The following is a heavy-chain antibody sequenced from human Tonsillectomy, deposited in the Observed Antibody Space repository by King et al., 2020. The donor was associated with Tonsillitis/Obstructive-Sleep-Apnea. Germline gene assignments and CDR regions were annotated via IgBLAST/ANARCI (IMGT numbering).Heavy chain of an antibody. CDR1: GFTFRSYW. Sequence: VQLVESGGGLVQPGGSLRLSCTASGFTFRSYWMNWVRQAPGKGLEWVANIRYDGSEKDYVDSVKGRFTISRDNSKNSLYLQMNSLRAEDTAVYYCARDHIQDYGGQGTLVTVSS. CDR2: IRYDGSEK. V-gene: IGHV3-7*04. J-gene: IGHJ4*02. CDR3: ARDHIQDY.